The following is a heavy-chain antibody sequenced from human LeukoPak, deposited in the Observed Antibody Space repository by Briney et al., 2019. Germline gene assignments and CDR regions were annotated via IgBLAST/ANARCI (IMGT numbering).Heavy chain of an antibody. J-gene: IGHJ3*02. CDR3: ARGGQGDGYSADEAFDI. D-gene: IGHD5-24*01. V-gene: IGHV6-1*01. CDR2: TYYRSKWYN. Sequence: SQTLSLTCAISGDSVSSNSTAWNWIRQSPSTGLEWLGRTYYRSKWYNDYAGSVKSRITINPDTSKNQFSLQVNSVTPEDTAVYYCARGGQGDGYSADEAFDIWGQGTMVTVSS. CDR1: GDSVSSNSTA.